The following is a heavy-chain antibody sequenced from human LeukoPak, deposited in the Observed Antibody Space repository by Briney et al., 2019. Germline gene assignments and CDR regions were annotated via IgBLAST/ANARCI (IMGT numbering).Heavy chain of an antibody. Sequence: GGSLRLSCAASGFTFSSYAMSWVRQAPGKGLEWVSAISGSGGSTYYADSVKGRFTISRDNSKNTLYLQMNSRRAEDTAVYYCARWRGDRQNWFDPWGQGILVTVSS. D-gene: IGHD3-16*01. J-gene: IGHJ5*02. CDR2: ISGSGGST. CDR1: GFTFSSYA. CDR3: ARWRGDRQNWFDP. V-gene: IGHV3-23*01.